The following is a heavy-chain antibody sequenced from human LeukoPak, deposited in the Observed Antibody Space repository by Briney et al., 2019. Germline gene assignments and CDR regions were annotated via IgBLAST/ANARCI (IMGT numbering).Heavy chain of an antibody. CDR3: ARYYYGSGRPHPFDP. Sequence: SETLSLTCTVSGGSISSYYWSWIRQPPGKGLEWIGYIYYSGSTNYNPSLKSRVTISVDTSKNQFSLKLSSVTAADTAVYYCARYYYGSGRPHPFDPWGQGTLVTVSS. CDR2: IYYSGST. CDR1: GGSISSYY. D-gene: IGHD3-10*01. J-gene: IGHJ5*02. V-gene: IGHV4-59*01.